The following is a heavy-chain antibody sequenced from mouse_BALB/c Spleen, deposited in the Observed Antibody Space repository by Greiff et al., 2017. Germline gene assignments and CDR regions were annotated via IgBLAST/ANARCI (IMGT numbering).Heavy chain of an antibody. CDR3: ARGGYDYDALCDY. CDR1: GYTFTSYW. D-gene: IGHD2-4*01. J-gene: IGHJ2*01. Sequence: QVQLQQSGAELAKPGASVKMSLKASGYTFTSYWMHWVKQRPGQGLEWIGYINPSTGYTEYNQKFKDKATLTADKSSSTAYMQLSSLTSEDSAVYYCARGGYDYDALCDYWGQGTTLTVSS. CDR2: INPSTGYT. V-gene: IGHV1-7*01.